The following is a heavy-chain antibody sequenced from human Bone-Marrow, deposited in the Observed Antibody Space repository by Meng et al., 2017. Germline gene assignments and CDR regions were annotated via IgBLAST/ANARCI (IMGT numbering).Heavy chain of an antibody. CDR3: AKENHGDYDRQFDY. J-gene: IGHJ4*02. CDR2: ISASGAST. V-gene: IGHV3-23*01. CDR1: GFTYSSYA. Sequence: GESLKISCAASGFTYSSYAMSWVRQAPGKGLEWVSTISASGASTYYADFVKGRFTISRDNSKNTLYLQMNSLRAEDTAVYYCAKENHGDYDRQFDYWGQGNLVTVSS. D-gene: IGHD4-17*01.